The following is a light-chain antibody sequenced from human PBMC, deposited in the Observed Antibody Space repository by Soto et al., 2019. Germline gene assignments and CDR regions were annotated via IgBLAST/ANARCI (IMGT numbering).Light chain of an antibody. V-gene: IGLV2-14*01. J-gene: IGLJ2*01. CDR3: SSYTSSSTLVV. Sequence: QSALTQPASVSGSPGQSITISCTGTSNDVGRYNYVSWYQQHPGKAPKLLIYEVTNRPSGVSDRFSGSKSGNTASLTISGLQAEDEADYDCSSYTSSSTLVVFGGGTKVTVL. CDR1: SNDVGRYNY. CDR2: EVT.